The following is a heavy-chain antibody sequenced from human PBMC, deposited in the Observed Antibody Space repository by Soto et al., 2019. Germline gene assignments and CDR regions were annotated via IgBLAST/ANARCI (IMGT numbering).Heavy chain of an antibody. Sequence: QVQLVQSGAEVKKPGASVKVSCKASGYTFTSYDINWVRQATGQGLEWMGWMNPNSGNTGYAQKFQGRVTMSRNTSISTAYMEMSSLSPEDTAVHYCAREKTSYGMDVWGQGTTVTVSS. J-gene: IGHJ6*02. CDR2: MNPNSGNT. V-gene: IGHV1-8*01. CDR1: GYTFTSYD. CDR3: AREKTSYGMDV.